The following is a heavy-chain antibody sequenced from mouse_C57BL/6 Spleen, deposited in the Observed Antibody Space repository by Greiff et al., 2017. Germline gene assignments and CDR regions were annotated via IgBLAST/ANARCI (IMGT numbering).Heavy chain of an antibody. J-gene: IGHJ4*01. D-gene: IGHD1-1*01. Sequence: EVKLVESGGGLVKPGGSLKFSCAASGFTFSSYAMSWVRQTPEKRLEWVATISDGGSYTYYPDNVQGRFTISRDNAKNNLYLQMSHLKSEDTAMYYCARRSSQYYYAMDYWGQGTSVTVSS. CDR2: ISDGGSYT. V-gene: IGHV5-4*03. CDR3: ARRSSQYYYAMDY. CDR1: GFTFSSYA.